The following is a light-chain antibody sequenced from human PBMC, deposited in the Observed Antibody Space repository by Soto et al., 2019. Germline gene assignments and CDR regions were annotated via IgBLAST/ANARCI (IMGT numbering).Light chain of an antibody. V-gene: IGKV1-39*01. CDR3: QQSSTTPWT. CDR1: QSINSY. Sequence: DIQMTQSPSSLSASVGDRVTITCRASQSINSYLNWYQQKPGKAPELLIYAASSLQSGVPSRFSGSGSGTDFTLTIRSLQPEDFATYCCQQSSTTPWTFGQGTKVEVK. J-gene: IGKJ1*01. CDR2: AAS.